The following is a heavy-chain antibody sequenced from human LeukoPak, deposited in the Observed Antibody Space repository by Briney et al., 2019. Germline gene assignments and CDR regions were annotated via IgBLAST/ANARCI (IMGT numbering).Heavy chain of an antibody. D-gene: IGHD4-17*01. Sequence: TGGSVRLSCAASGFTFSSYWMHWVRQAPGKGLVWVSRINSDGSSTSYADSVKGRFTISRGNAKNTLYLQMNSLRAEDTAVYYCARVTRTTVSGNDYWGQGTLVTVSS. CDR2: INSDGSST. J-gene: IGHJ4*02. V-gene: IGHV3-74*01. CDR3: ARVTRTTVSGNDY. CDR1: GFTFSSYW.